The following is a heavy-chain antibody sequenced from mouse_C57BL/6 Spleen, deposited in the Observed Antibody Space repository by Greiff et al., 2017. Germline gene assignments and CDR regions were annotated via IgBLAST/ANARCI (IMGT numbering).Heavy chain of an antibody. D-gene: IGHD1-1*01. CDR1: GYTFTSYW. CDR3: ARRATVVATKDY. V-gene: IGHV1-50*01. CDR2: IDPSDSYT. J-gene: IGHJ2*01. Sequence: QVQLQQPGAELVKPGASVKLSCKASGYTFTSYWMQWVKQRPGQGLEWIGEIDPSDSYTNYNQKFKGKATLTVDTSSSTAYMQLRSLTSEDSAVYYCARRATVVATKDYWGQGTTLTVSS.